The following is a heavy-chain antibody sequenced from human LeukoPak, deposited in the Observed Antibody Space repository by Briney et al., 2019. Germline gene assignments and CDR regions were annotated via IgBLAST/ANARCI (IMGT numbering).Heavy chain of an antibody. J-gene: IGHJ6*02. V-gene: IGHV3-33*06. CDR3: AKARPAIATRVGYYYYGLDV. D-gene: IGHD6-6*01. CDR1: GFTFSSYG. Sequence: PGGSLRLSCAASGFTFSSYGMHWVRQAPGKGLEWVAVIWYDGSNKYYADSVKGRFTISRDNYKNTLYLQMNSLRAEDTAVYHCAKARPAIATRVGYYYYGLDVWGQGTTVTVSS. CDR2: IWYDGSNK.